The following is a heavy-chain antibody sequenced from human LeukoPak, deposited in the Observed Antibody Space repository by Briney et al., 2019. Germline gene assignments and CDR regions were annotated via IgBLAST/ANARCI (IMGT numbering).Heavy chain of an antibody. Sequence: ASVKVSCKASGYTFTGYYMHWVRQAPGQGLEWMGWINPNSGGTNYAQKFQGRVTMTRDTSISTAYMELSRLRSDDTAVYYCARSPVRVERTNKEYYFDCWGQGTLVTVSS. V-gene: IGHV1-2*02. CDR3: ARSPVRVERTNKEYYFDC. J-gene: IGHJ4*02. CDR1: GYTFTGYY. D-gene: IGHD5-24*01. CDR2: INPNSGGT.